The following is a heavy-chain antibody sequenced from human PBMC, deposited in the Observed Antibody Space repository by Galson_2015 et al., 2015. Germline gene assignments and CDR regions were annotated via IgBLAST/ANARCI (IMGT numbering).Heavy chain of an antibody. CDR3: ARDGYYDFWSGPPRNWFDP. D-gene: IGHD3-3*01. J-gene: IGHJ5*02. CDR2: IIPIFGTA. Sequence: SVKVSCKASGGTFSSYAISWVRQAPGQGLEWMGGIIPIFGTANYAQKFQGRVTITADESTSTAYMELSSLRSEDTAVYYCARDGYYDFWSGPPRNWFDPWGQGTLVTVSS. CDR1: GGTFSSYA. V-gene: IGHV1-69*13.